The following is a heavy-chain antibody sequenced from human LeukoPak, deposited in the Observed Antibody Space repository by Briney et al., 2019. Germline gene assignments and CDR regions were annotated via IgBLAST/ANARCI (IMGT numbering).Heavy chain of an antibody. CDR1: GFTVSSNY. V-gene: IGHV3-7*01. CDR3: ASLYDSSGYSGYYYGMDV. Sequence: GGSLRLSCAASGFTVSSNYMSWVRQAPGKGLEWVANIKQDGSEKYYVDSVKGRFTISRDNAKNSLYLQMNSLRAEDTAVYYCASLYDSSGYSGYYYGMDVWGQGTTVTVSS. J-gene: IGHJ6*02. CDR2: IKQDGSEK. D-gene: IGHD3-22*01.